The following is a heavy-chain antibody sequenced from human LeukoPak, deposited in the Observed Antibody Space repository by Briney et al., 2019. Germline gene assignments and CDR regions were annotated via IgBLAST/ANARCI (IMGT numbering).Heavy chain of an antibody. V-gene: IGHV1-2*02. CDR1: GYTFTGYY. J-gene: IGHJ3*02. CDR3: ARRRVYDILTSYAFDI. D-gene: IGHD3-9*01. Sequence: ASVKVSCKASGYTFTGYYMHWVRQAPGQGLEWMGWINPNSGGTNYAQKFQGRVTMTRDTSISTGYMELSSLRSDDTTVYYGARRRVYDILTSYAFDIWGQGTMVTVSS. CDR2: INPNSGGT.